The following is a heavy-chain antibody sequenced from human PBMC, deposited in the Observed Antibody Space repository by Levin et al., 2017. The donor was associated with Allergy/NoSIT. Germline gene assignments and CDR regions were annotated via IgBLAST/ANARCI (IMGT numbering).Heavy chain of an antibody. Sequence: RGESLKISCKGSGYSFTSYWIGWVRQMPGKGLEWMGIIYPGDSDTRYSPSFQGQVTISADKSISTAYLQWSSLKASDTAMYYCARGVGSGSYPDAFDIWGQGTMVTVSS. J-gene: IGHJ3*02. V-gene: IGHV5-51*01. CDR3: ARGVGSGSYPDAFDI. CDR1: GYSFTSYW. CDR2: IYPGDSDT. D-gene: IGHD3-10*01.